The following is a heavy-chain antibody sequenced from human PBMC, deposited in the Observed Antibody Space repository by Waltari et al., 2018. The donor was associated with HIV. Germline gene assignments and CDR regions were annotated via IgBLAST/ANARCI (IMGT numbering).Heavy chain of an antibody. CDR2: ISGGGSTI. CDR1: GFTFSSYE. D-gene: IGHD3-10*01. Sequence: EVQLVESGGGLVQPGGSLRLSCAASGFTFSSYEINWVRQAPGKGLEWVSYISGGGSTIYFADSGKGRFTMSRDNAKNSLYLQMNSLRAEDTAVYYCARSWNYFGSGSYYGFDYWGQGTLVTVSS. V-gene: IGHV3-48*03. J-gene: IGHJ4*02. CDR3: ARSWNYFGSGSYYGFDY.